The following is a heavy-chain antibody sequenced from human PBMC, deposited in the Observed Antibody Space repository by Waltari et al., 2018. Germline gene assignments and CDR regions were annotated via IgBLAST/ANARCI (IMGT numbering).Heavy chain of an antibody. CDR2: ISSSSSYI. CDR3: ARDASSSWYGNWFEP. J-gene: IGHJ5*02. Sequence: EVQLVESGGGLVKPGGSLRLSCAASGFTFSSYSMNWVRQAPGKGLEWVSSISSSSSYIYYADSVKGRFTISRDNAKNSLYLQMNSLRAEDTAVYYCARDASSSWYGNWFEPWGQGTLVTVSS. V-gene: IGHV3-21*01. CDR1: GFTFSSYS. D-gene: IGHD6-13*01.